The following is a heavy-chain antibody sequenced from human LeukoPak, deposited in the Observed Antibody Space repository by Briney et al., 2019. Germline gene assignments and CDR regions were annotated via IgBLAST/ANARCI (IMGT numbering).Heavy chain of an antibody. CDR2: IYHSGST. J-gene: IGHJ4*02. CDR1: NYSINSAYY. CDR3: ARRVGPAALDY. Sequence: SETLSLTCTVSNYSINSAYYWGWIRQPPGKGLEWIGSIYHSGSTYYSPSLKSRVTISVDTSKNQFSLKLSSVTAADTAVYYCARRVGPAALDYWGQGTLVTVSS. D-gene: IGHD6-13*01. V-gene: IGHV4-38-2*02.